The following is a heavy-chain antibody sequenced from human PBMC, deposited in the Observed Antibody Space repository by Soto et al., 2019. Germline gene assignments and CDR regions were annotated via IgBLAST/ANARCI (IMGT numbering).Heavy chain of an antibody. J-gene: IGHJ6*01. D-gene: IGHD3-10*02. CDR1: SGPSKSHN. Sequence: QVQVQQSGPGLVKPSETLSLTCTVSSGPSKSHNWGWIRQPPGRGLEWIGYVYDTWSTSYNPSLMSRVTVSADSSTTRISLRLRFVTAADTAVYYCVRQGIVFVHGLVDVWGQGTAVIGSS. CDR3: VRQGIVFVHGLVDV. CDR2: VYDTWST. V-gene: IGHV4-59*08.